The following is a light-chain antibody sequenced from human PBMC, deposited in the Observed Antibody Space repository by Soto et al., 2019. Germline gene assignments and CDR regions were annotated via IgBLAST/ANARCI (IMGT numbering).Light chain of an antibody. CDR1: PSVSSSD. J-gene: IGKJ1*01. CDR2: GAS. V-gene: IGKV3-20*01. Sequence: EIVLTQSPGTLSLSPGDRATLSCRASPSVSSSDLAWYQQKPGQAPRLLIYGASSRATGIPDRFSGSGSGTDFALTVSRLEPEEFAVDYCQQYGSSPPTLGQGKKVDIK. CDR3: QQYGSSPPT.